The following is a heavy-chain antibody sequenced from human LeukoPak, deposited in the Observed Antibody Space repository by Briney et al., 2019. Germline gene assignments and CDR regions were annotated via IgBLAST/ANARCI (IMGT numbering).Heavy chain of an antibody. J-gene: IGHJ4*02. CDR3: AREDPTVMFDY. Sequence: SVKVSCKASGGTFSSYAISWVRQAPGQGLEWMGRTIPIFGIANYAQKFQGRVTITADKSTSTAYMELSSLRSEDTAVYYCAREDPTVMFDYWGQGTLVTVSS. D-gene: IGHD1-1*01. CDR2: TIPIFGIA. CDR1: GGTFSSYA. V-gene: IGHV1-69*04.